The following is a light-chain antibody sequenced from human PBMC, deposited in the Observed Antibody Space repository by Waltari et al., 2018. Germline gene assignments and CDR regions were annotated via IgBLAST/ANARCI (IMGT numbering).Light chain of an antibody. CDR1: SSDVGAYNY. CDR3: SSYTSSSTRV. V-gene: IGLV2-14*03. CDR2: DVS. Sequence: QSALTQPASVSGSPGQSITISCTGTSSDVGAYNYVSWYQQHPGKAPKLMIYDVSNLPSGISYRFSGSKSGNMASLTISGLQAEDEADYYCSSYTSSSTRVFVGGTKLTVL. J-gene: IGLJ3*02.